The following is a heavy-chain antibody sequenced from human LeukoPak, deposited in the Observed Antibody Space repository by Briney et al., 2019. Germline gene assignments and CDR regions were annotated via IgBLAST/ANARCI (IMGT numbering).Heavy chain of an antibody. CDR2: IIPIFGTA. V-gene: IGHV1-69*13. CDR3: ARDFCSTSCTLGY. D-gene: IGHD2-2*01. J-gene: IGHJ4*02. CDR1: GYTFTSYD. Sequence: GASVKVSCKASGYTFTSYDINWVRQAPGQGLEWMGGIIPIFGTANYAQKFQGRVTITADESTSTAYMELSSLRSEDTAVYYCARDFCSTSCTLGYWGQGTLVTVSS.